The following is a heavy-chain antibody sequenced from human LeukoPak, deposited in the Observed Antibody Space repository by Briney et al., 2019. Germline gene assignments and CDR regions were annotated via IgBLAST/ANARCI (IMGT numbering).Heavy chain of an antibody. CDR3: AREGYSSGWPFDY. J-gene: IGHJ4*02. CDR2: IKQDGSEK. CDR1: GFIFSNYN. Sequence: GGSLRLSCAASGFIFSNYNMNWVRQAPGKGLEWVANIKQDGSEKYYVDSVKGRFTISRDNAKNSLYLQMNSLRAEDTAVYYCAREGYSSGWPFDYWGQGTLVTVSS. D-gene: IGHD6-19*01. V-gene: IGHV3-7*01.